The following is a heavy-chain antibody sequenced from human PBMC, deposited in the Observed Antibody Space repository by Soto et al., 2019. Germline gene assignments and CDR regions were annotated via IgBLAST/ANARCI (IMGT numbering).Heavy chain of an antibody. D-gene: IGHD6-25*01. CDR3: ARDKGGYGDAFDM. CDR2: ISGSGTFI. J-gene: IGHJ3*02. V-gene: IGHV3-21*04. CDR1: VFTFSIYT. Sequence: EVQLVESGGDLVKPGGSLRLSCAASVFTFSIYTMNWVRQAPGKGLEWVSSISGSGTFISYADSVEGRFTISRDNDKNSLYLQMNSLRAEDTAVYYCARDKGGYGDAFDMWGQGTMVTVSS.